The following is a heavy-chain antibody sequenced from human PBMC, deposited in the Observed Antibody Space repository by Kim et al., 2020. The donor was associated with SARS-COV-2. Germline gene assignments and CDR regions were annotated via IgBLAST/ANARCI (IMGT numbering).Heavy chain of an antibody. CDR2: IKQDGSEK. D-gene: IGHD3-22*01. J-gene: IGHJ4*02. V-gene: IGHV3-7*03. CDR3: ARAYYYDSSGRFDY. Sequence: GGSLRLSCAASGFTFSSYWMSWVRQAPGKGLEWVANIKQDGSEKYYVDSVKGRFTISRDNAKNSLYLQMNSLRAEDTAVYYCARAYYYDSSGRFDYWGQGTLVTVSS. CDR1: GFTFSSYW.